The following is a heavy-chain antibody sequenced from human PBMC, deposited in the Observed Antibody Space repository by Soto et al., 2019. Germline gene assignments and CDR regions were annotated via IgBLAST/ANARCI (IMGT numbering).Heavy chain of an antibody. V-gene: IGHV5-51*01. CDR1: GYNFTNYW. J-gene: IGHJ6*02. CDR3: ARDTGMANYGMDV. Sequence: PGESLKISCKGSGYNFTNYWIGWVRQMPGKGLELMGIIYPSDSDIRYSPSFQGHVTISADKSISTAYLQWSSLKASDTAMYYCARDTGMANYGMDVWGQGTTVTVSS. CDR2: IYPSDSDI. D-gene: IGHD5-18*01.